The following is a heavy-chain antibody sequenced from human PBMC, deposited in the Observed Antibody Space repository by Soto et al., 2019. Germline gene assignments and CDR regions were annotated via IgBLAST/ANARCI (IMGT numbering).Heavy chain of an antibody. J-gene: IGHJ5*02. CDR2: ISYDGSNK. Sequence: VGSLRLSCAASGFTFSSYAMHWVRQAPGKGLEWVAVISYDGSNKYYADSVKGRFTISRDNSKNTLYLQMNSLRAEDTAVYYCARDPSSIVGATYWFDPWGQGTLVTVSS. V-gene: IGHV3-30-3*01. CDR3: ARDPSSIVGATYWFDP. CDR1: GFTFSSYA. D-gene: IGHD1-26*01.